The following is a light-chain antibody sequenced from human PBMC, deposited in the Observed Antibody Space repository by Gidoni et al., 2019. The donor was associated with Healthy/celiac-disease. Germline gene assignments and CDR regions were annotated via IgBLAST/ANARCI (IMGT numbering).Light chain of an antibody. CDR1: QSISSY. Sequence: DIQMTHYPSSLSASVGDRVTITCRASQSISSYLNWYQQKPGKAPKLLIYAASSLQSGVPSRFNGSGSGTDFTLTISSLQPEDFATYYCQQTYSTPLTFGGGTKVEIK. CDR2: AAS. V-gene: IGKV1-39*01. J-gene: IGKJ4*01. CDR3: QQTYSTPLT.